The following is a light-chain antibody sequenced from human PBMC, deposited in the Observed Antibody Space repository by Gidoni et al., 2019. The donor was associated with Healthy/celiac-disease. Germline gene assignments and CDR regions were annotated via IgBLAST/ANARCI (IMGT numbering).Light chain of an antibody. CDR1: QSLSRY. CDR2: DAS. Sequence: EIVLTQSPATLSLSPGERATLSCRASQSLSRYLAWYQQKPGQAPRLLIYDASNRATGIPARFSGSGSGTDFTLTISSLEPEDFAIYYCQQRSNWPPWTFGQGTKVEIK. V-gene: IGKV3-11*01. J-gene: IGKJ1*01. CDR3: QQRSNWPPWT.